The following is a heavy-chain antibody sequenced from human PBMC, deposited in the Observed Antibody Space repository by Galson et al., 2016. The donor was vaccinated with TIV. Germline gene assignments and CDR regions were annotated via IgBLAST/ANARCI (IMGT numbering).Heavy chain of an antibody. J-gene: IGHJ4*02. CDR1: GYRFTSFS. CDR2: IAPSDSYP. D-gene: IGHD2/OR15-2a*01. CDR3: AREREYYVDF. Sequence: QSGAEVKKPGESLRISCKGSGYRFTSFSITWVRLMPGKGLEWLGRIAPSDSYPNYNPSFQGHVTFSVDKSVRTAYLQWSSLKASDTAMYFRAREREYYVDFWGQGTLVTVSS. V-gene: IGHV5-10-1*01.